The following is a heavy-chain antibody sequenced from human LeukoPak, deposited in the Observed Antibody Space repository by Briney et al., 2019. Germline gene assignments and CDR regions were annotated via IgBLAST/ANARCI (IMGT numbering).Heavy chain of an antibody. CDR1: GFAFNSYT. CDR2: ITSRSSHI. Sequence: GGSLRLSCEASGFAFNSYTITWVRQAPGKGLESVSSITSRSSHIYIADSVKGRFTISRDNAKNSLFLQMSSLSVEDTAVYYCARVAQGATTENYFYYYMDVWGKGTTVTVSS. CDR3: ARVAQGATTENYFYYYMDV. D-gene: IGHD4-11*01. J-gene: IGHJ6*03. V-gene: IGHV3-21*01.